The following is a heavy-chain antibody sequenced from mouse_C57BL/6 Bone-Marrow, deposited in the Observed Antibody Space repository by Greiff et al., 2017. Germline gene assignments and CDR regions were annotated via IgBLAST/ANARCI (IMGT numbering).Heavy chain of an antibody. CDR1: GFSLTSYG. D-gene: IGHD2-5*01. V-gene: IGHV2-4*01. Sequence: VKLVESGPGLVQPSQSLSITCTVSGFSLTSYGVHWVRQPPGKGLEWLGVIWSGGSTDYNAAFISRLSISKDNSKSQVFFKMNSLQADDTAIYYCAKMDSNYVDWYFDVGGTGTTVTVSS. J-gene: IGHJ1*03. CDR3: AKMDSNYVDWYFDV. CDR2: IWSGGST.